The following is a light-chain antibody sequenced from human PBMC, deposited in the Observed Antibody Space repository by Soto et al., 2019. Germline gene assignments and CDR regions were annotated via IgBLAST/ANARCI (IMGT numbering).Light chain of an antibody. V-gene: IGLV2-14*03. J-gene: IGLJ2*01. CDR2: DVS. Sequence: QPVLTQPASVSGSPGQSITISCTGTSSDVGGYKFVSWYQHHPGKAPKLIIYDVSDRPSGVSNRFSGSKSGNTASLTISGLQAEDEADYYCSSYTSSGSLVAFGGGTKLTVL. CDR3: SSYTSSGSLVA. CDR1: SSDVGGYKF.